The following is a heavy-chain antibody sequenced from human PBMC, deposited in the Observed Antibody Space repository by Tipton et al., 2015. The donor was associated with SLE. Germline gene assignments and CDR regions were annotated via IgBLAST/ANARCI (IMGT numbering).Heavy chain of an antibody. D-gene: IGHD1-26*01. J-gene: IGHJ6*03. CDR2: ITTYSGNT. Sequence: QSGAEVKKPGASVKVSCKASGYTFTTFGINWVRQAPGQGLEWMGWITTYSGNTNSAQKLQGRVIMTTDTSTSTAYMELRSLRSDDTAVYYCAISGSYPYYYYYMDVWGKGTTVTVSS. CDR3: AISGSYPYYYYYMDV. V-gene: IGHV1-18*01. CDR1: GYTFTTFG.